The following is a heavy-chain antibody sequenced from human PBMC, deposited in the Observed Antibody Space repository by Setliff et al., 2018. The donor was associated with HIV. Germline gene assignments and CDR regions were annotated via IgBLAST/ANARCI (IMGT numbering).Heavy chain of an antibody. CDR1: GGSVNKYY. CDR3: ARDSYQYCGGDCLSSFDY. D-gene: IGHD2-21*02. CDR2: IYSTGSI. Sequence: SETLSLTCTVSGGSVNKYYWSWIRQSAGRGLEWIGRIYSTGSINYNPSLKSRVTMSVDTAKNQFSLKLTSVTAADTGVYYCARDSYQYCGGDCLSSFDYWGQGIQVTVSS. J-gene: IGHJ4*02. V-gene: IGHV4-4*07.